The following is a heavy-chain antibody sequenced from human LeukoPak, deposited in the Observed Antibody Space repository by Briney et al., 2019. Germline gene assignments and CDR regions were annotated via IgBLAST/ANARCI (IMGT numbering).Heavy chain of an antibody. Sequence: GGSLRLSCATSGFTFSSIWMSWVRQAPGKGLEWVANIKEDGSETYYVDSLKGRFTISRDNSKNTLYLQMNSLRAEDTAVYYCAKDSDRTPLLWFGELLRVGIDYWGQGTLVTVSS. V-gene: IGHV3-7*01. CDR3: AKDSDRTPLLWFGELLRVGIDY. D-gene: IGHD3-10*01. CDR1: GFTFSSIW. J-gene: IGHJ4*02. CDR2: IKEDGSET.